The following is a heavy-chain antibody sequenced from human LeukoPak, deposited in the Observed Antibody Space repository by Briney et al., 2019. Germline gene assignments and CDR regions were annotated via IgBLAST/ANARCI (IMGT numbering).Heavy chain of an antibody. Sequence: SETLSLTCTVSGGSISSYYWSWIRQPPGKGLEWIGYIYYSGSTNYNPSLKSRVTISVDTSKNQFSLKLKSVTAADTAVYYCARGGGSASSWYYFDSWGQGTPVTVSS. CDR1: GGSISSYY. J-gene: IGHJ4*02. V-gene: IGHV4-59*12. CDR2: IYYSGST. D-gene: IGHD6-13*01. CDR3: ARGGGSASSWYYFDS.